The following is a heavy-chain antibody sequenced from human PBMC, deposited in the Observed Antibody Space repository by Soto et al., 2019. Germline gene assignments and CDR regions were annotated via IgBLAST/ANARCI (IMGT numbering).Heavy chain of an antibody. Sequence: ASVKVSXKASGYTCTSYGISCVGQSPXQGLEWMGCISAYNGNTNYAQKLQGRVTMTTDTSTSTAYMELRSLRSDDTAVYYCARGPIAARSYYYYGMDVWGQGTTVTVSS. D-gene: IGHD6-6*01. CDR3: ARGPIAARSYYYYGMDV. J-gene: IGHJ6*02. CDR1: GYTCTSYG. V-gene: IGHV1-18*01. CDR2: ISAYNGNT.